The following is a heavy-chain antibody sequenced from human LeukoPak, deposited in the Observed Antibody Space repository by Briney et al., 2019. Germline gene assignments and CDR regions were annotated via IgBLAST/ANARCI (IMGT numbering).Heavy chain of an antibody. CDR3: ARGGYSYGIDY. D-gene: IGHD5-18*01. Sequence: SETLSLTCTVSGGSISSYYWSWIRQPPGKGLEWIGYIYYSGSTNYNPSLKSRVTISVDTSKNQFSLKLSSVTAADTAVYYCARGGYSYGIDYWGQGTLVTVSS. V-gene: IGHV4-59*01. J-gene: IGHJ4*02. CDR2: IYYSGST. CDR1: GGSISSYY.